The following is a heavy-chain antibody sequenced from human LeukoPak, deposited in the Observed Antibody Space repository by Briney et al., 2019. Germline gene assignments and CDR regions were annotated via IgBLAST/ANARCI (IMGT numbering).Heavy chain of an antibody. Sequence: TSQTLSLTCTVSGGSISSGVYYWSWIRQFPGKGLEWIAYTYNSGTSYYNPSLKSRVTISADTSKNQFSLRLASVTAADTAVYYCTRDRDNMGTGNYWGQGTQVTVSS. CDR1: GGSISSGVYY. CDR2: TYNSGTS. V-gene: IGHV4-31*03. CDR3: TRDRDNMGTGNY. J-gene: IGHJ4*02. D-gene: IGHD7-27*01.